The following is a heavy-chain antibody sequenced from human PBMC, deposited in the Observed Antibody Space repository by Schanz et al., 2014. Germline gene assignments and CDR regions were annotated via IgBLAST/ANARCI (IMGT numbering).Heavy chain of an antibody. Sequence: QVQLVESGGGVVQPGKSLRLSCAASGFTFSSYGMHWVRQAPGKGLEWVAFVRFDGSERYYADSVKGRFTISRDDSKNTLHLQMNSLRAEDTAVYYCARSGVDVWGQGTTVTVSS. CDR2: VRFDGSER. J-gene: IGHJ6*02. CDR1: GFTFSSYG. V-gene: IGHV3-33*08. D-gene: IGHD3-10*01. CDR3: ARSGVDV.